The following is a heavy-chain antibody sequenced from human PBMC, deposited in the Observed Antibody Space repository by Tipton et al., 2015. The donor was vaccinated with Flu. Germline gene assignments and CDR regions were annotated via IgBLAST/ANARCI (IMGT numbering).Heavy chain of an antibody. CDR1: GFTFSNYD. D-gene: IGHD3-10*01. CDR2: ISGSSDAT. CDR3: VKGGPSHHYGSGISDY. J-gene: IGHJ4*02. V-gene: IGHV3-23*01. Sequence: SLRLSCAASGFTFSNYDMNWVRQSPGKGLEWVSIISGSSDATVYADSVRGRFTISRDNSKNTVYMQMNSLRAEDTALYYCVKGGPSHHYGSGISDYWGQGTLVTVST.